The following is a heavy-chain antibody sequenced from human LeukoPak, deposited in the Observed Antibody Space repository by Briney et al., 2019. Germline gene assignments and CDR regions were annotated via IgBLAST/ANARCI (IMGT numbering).Heavy chain of an antibody. CDR2: IKQDGSEK. D-gene: IGHD4-11*01. Sequence: QPGGSLRLSCAASGFIFSSYWMSWVRQAPGKGLEWVANIKQDGSEKYYVDSVKGRFTISRDNAKNSLYLQMNSLRAEDTAVYYCARDFDYSNHPFYFDYWGQGTLVTVSS. V-gene: IGHV3-7*01. CDR3: ARDFDYSNHPFYFDY. CDR1: GFIFSSYW. J-gene: IGHJ4*02.